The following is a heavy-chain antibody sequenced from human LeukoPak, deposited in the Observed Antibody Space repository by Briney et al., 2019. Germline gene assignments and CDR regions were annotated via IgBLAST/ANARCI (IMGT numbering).Heavy chain of an antibody. CDR2: ISWDGGST. CDR1: GFTFDDYT. J-gene: IGHJ4*02. Sequence: GGSLRLSCAASGFTFDDYTMHWVRQAPGKGLEWVSLISWDGGSTYYADSVKGRFTISRDNAKNSLYLQMNSLRAEDTAVYYCARNATRGQLTTDYWGQGTLVTVSS. V-gene: IGHV3-43*01. CDR3: ARNATRGQLTTDY. D-gene: IGHD3-10*01.